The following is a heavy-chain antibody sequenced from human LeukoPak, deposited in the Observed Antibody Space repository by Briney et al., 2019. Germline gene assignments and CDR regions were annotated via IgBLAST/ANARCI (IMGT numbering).Heavy chain of an antibody. CDR3: ALVGLYYYYGMDV. CDR2: IIPSFGTA. CDR1: GGTFSSYA. J-gene: IGHJ6*02. D-gene: IGHD3-10*01. Sequence: ASVKVSCKASGGTFSSYAISWVRQAPGQGLEWMGGIIPSFGTANYAQKFEGGVTITADESTSTAYMELISLRSEDTAVYYCALVGLYYYYGMDVWGQGTTVTVSS. V-gene: IGHV1-69*01.